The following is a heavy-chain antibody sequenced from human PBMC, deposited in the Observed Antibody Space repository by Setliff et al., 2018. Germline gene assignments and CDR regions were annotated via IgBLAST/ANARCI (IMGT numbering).Heavy chain of an antibody. Sequence: SETLSLTCAVYGGSFSGYSWTWIRQPPGKGLEWIGDINHSGSTNYSPSLKSXVTISVXXXKXXXXXXXXXXXXXXXXXYYCARGSRIAGRAIDFWGQGTLVTVSS. V-gene: IGHV4-34*01. D-gene: IGHD6-6*01. CDR2: INHSGST. CDR1: GGSFSGYS. CDR3: ARGSRIAGRAIDF. J-gene: IGHJ4*02.